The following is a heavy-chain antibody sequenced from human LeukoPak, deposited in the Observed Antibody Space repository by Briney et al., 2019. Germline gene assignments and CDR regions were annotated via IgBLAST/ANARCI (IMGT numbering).Heavy chain of an antibody. CDR3: ARDGERYCGGDCYFGRDY. V-gene: IGHV1-18*04. J-gene: IGHJ4*02. CDR2: ISAYNGNT. CDR1: GYTFTCYY. Sequence: GASVKVSCKTSGYTFTCYYMHWVRQAPGQGLEWMGWISAYNGNTNYAQKLQGRVTMTTDTSTSTAYMELRSLRSDDTAVYYCARDGERYCGGDCYFGRDYWGQGTLVTVSS. D-gene: IGHD2-21*02.